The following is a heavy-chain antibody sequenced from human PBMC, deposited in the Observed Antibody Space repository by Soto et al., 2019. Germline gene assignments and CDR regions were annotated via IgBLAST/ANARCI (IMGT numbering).Heavy chain of an antibody. V-gene: IGHV1-2*02. Sequence: ASVKVSCKASGYTFSGFYMHWVRQAPGQGLEWMGWINPDSGGTKSAEKFQGRVTMTRDTSISTAYMELSRLTSDDTAVYYCASAAVTGTAGLDFWGQGTQVTVSS. CDR3: ASAAVTGTAGLDF. CDR1: GYTFSGFY. D-gene: IGHD6-19*01. J-gene: IGHJ4*02. CDR2: INPDSGGT.